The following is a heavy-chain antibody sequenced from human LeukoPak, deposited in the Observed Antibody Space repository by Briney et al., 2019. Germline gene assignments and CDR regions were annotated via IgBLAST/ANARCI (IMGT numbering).Heavy chain of an antibody. Sequence: PSETLSLTCAVYGGSFSGYYWSWIRQPPGKGLEWIGYIYYSGSTYYNPSLKSRLTISVDTSKNQFSLKLSSVTAADTAVYYCASYCSSTSCYAGFDYWGQGTLVTVSS. J-gene: IGHJ4*02. CDR1: GGSFSGYY. V-gene: IGHV4-30-4*01. CDR3: ASYCSSTSCYAGFDY. CDR2: IYYSGST. D-gene: IGHD2-2*01.